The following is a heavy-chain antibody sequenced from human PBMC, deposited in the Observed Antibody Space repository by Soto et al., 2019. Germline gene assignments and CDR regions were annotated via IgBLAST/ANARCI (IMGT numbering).Heavy chain of an antibody. CDR2: ISGSGGST. V-gene: IGHV3-23*01. D-gene: IGHD3-3*01. Sequence: EVQLLESGGGLVQPGGSLRLSCAASGFTFSSYAMSWVRQAPGKGLEWVSAISGSGGSTYYADSVKGRFTISRDNXXNTLXXXMNSLRAEDTXVXXXXXXXXXXXSGYSXYWGQGTLVTVSS. CDR1: GFTFSSYA. J-gene: IGHJ4*02. CDR3: XXXXXXXXSGYSXY.